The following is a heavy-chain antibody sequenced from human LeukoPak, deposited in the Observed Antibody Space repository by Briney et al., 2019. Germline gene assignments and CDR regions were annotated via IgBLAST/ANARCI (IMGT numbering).Heavy chain of an antibody. V-gene: IGHV7-4-1*02. CDR2: INTNTGNP. J-gene: IGHJ4*02. CDR3: ARVLAMVRGAPFDY. D-gene: IGHD3-10*01. Sequence: GASVKVSCKASGYTFTSYGMNWVRQAPGQGLEWMGWINTNTGNPTYAQGFTGRFVFSLDTSVSTAYLQITSLKAEDTAVYYCARVLAMVRGAPFDYWDQGTLVTVSS. CDR1: GYTFTSYG.